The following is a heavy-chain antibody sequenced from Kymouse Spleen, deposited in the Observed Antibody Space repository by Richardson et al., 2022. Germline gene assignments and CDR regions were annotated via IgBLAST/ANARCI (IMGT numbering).Heavy chain of an antibody. D-gene: IGHD6-13*01. CDR2: IKSKTDGGTT. CDR1: GFTFSNAW. V-gene: IGHV3-15*01. CDR3: TTPMDSSSWYRGYYYYGMDV. J-gene: IGHJ6*02. Sequence: EVQLVESGGGLVKPGGSLRLSCAASGFTFSNAWMSWVRQAPGKGLEWVGRIKSKTDGGTTDYAAPVKGRFTISRDDSKNTLYLQMNSLKTEDTAVYYCTTPMDSSSWYRGYYYYGMDVWGQGTTVTVSS.